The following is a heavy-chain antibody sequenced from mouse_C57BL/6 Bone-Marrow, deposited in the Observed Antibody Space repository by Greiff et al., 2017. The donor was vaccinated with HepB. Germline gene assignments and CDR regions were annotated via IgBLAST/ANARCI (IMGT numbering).Heavy chain of an antibody. CDR2: IYPRSGNT. CDR3: ARGSNFDY. CDR1: GYTFTSYG. V-gene: IGHV1-81*01. D-gene: IGHD1-1*01. Sequence: QVQLQQSGAELARPGASVKLSCKASGYTFTSYGISWVKQRTGQGLEWIGEIYPRSGNTYYNEKFKGKATLTADKSSSTAYMELRSLTSEDSAVYFCARGSNFDYWGPGTPLTVSS. J-gene: IGHJ2*01.